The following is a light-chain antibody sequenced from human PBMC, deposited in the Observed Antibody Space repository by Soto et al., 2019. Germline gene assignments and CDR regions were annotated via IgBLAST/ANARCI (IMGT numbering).Light chain of an antibody. CDR1: QSVSNDY. CDR2: SVS. Sequence: VWTQSPVTLSLAPVDSATLSCRASQSVSNDYVAWVQQKPGQTPRLLIYSVSSRATGIPDRFSGSGPGTDFTITISRLEPEDCEMYYCLHHGSSLWTFGQGTKVDIK. CDR3: LHHGSSLWT. V-gene: IGKV3-20*01. J-gene: IGKJ1*01.